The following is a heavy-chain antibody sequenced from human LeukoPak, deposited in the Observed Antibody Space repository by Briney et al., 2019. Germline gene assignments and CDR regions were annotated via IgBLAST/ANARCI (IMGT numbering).Heavy chain of an antibody. J-gene: IGHJ4*02. Sequence: ASVKVSCKASGGTFSSYAISWVRQAPGQGLEWMGGIIPIFGTANYAQKFQGRVTITADESTSTAYMELSSLRSEDTAVYYCARGLMAAAGAFDYWSQGTLVTVSS. V-gene: IGHV1-69*13. D-gene: IGHD6-13*01. CDR3: ARGLMAAAGAFDY. CDR1: GGTFSSYA. CDR2: IIPIFGTA.